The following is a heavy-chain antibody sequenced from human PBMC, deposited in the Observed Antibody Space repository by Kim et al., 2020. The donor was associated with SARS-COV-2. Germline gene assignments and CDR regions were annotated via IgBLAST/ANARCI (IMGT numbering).Heavy chain of an antibody. D-gene: IGHD6-13*01. CDR2: ISYDGSNK. J-gene: IGHJ4*02. Sequence: GGSLRLSCAASGFTFSSYAMHWVRQAPGKGLEWVAVISYDGSNKYYADSVKGRFTISRDNSKNTLYLQMNSLRAEDTAVYYCARESDGGGIAAAVDYWGQGTLVTVSS. CDR3: ARESDGGGIAAAVDY. V-gene: IGHV3-30-3*01. CDR1: GFTFSSYA.